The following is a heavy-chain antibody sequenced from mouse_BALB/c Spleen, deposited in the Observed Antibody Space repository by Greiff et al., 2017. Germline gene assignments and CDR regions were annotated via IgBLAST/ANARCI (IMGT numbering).Heavy chain of an antibody. J-gene: IGHJ4*01. CDR2: IWSGGST. V-gene: IGHV2-2*02. Sequence: VKLVESGPGLVQPSQSLSITCTVSGFSLTSYGVHWVRQSPGKGLEWLGVIWSGGSTDYNAAFISRLSISKDNSKSQVFFKMNSLQANDTAIYYCARNEDYGSYVGGAMDYWGQGTSVTVSS. CDR3: ARNEDYGSYVGGAMDY. D-gene: IGHD1-1*01. CDR1: GFSLTSYG.